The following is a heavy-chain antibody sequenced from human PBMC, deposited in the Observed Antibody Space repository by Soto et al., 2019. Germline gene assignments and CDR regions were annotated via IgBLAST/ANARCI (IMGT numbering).Heavy chain of an antibody. CDR2: LSSDGSHK. J-gene: IGHJ5*02. V-gene: IGHV3-30*18. CDR1: GFTFSIFG. D-gene: IGHD3-16*01. CDR3: AKKGSGSYALPPDP. Sequence: QVQLVESGGGVVQPGTSLRLSCAASGFTFSIFGMHWVRQAPGKGLEWVAVLSSDGSHKHYADSVKGRFTISRDNSKNTLYLEMNSLRAEDTAVYYCAKKGSGSYALPPDPWGQGTLVTVSS.